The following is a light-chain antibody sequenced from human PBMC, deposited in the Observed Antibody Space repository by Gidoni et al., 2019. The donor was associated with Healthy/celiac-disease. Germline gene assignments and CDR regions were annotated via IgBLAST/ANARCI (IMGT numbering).Light chain of an antibody. V-gene: IGLV3-21*03. Sequence: SYVLTQPPSVSVAPGKTARITCGGNNIGSKSVHWYQQKPGQAPVLVLYDDRDRPSGIPERFSGSNSGNTATLTISRVEAGDEADYYCQVWDSSSDHVVFGGGTKLTVL. CDR1: NIGSKS. CDR2: DDR. J-gene: IGLJ2*01. CDR3: QVWDSSSDHVV.